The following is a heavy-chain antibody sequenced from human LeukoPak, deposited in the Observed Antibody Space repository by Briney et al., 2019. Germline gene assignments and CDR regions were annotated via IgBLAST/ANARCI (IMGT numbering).Heavy chain of an antibody. CDR1: GYTFTGYY. CDR2: INPNSGGT. V-gene: IGHV1-2*02. CDR3: ARRSRDIVDHMDV. Sequence: ASVKVSCKASGYTFTGYYMYWVRQAPGQGLEWMGWINPNSGGTNFAQKFQDRVTMTSDTSISTACMELSRLRSDDTAVYYCARRSRDIVDHMDVWCKGTTVTVSS. J-gene: IGHJ6*03. D-gene: IGHD5-12*01.